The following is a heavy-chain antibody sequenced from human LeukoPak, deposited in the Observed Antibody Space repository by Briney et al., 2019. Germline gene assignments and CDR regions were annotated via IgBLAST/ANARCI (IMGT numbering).Heavy chain of an antibody. CDR1: GGSISSYY. Sequence: SETLSLTCTVSGGSISSYYWNWIGQPPGKGLEGIGYIYYSGSTNYNPSLKSRVTISVDTSKNQFSLKLSSVTAADTAVYYCARASDSSGYLQAFDIWGQGTMVTVSS. CDR3: ARASDSSGYLQAFDI. J-gene: IGHJ3*02. V-gene: IGHV4-59*01. CDR2: IYYSGST. D-gene: IGHD3-22*01.